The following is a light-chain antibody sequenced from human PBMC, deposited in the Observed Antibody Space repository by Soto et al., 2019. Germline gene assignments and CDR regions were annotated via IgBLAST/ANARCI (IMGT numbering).Light chain of an antibody. V-gene: IGLV2-14*01. CDR1: SSDVGGYNY. CDR3: SSYTSTSTLEV. J-gene: IGLJ1*01. Sequence: QSALTQPASVSGSPGQSITISCTGTSSDVGGYNYVSWYQQHPGKAPKLMIFGVSNRPSGVSNRFSGSKSANTASLTISGLQAEDEADYYCSSYTSTSTLEVFGTGTKLTVL. CDR2: GVS.